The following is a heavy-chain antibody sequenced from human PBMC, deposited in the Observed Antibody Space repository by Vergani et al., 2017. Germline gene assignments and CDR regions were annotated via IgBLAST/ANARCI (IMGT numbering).Heavy chain of an antibody. D-gene: IGHD1-14*01. V-gene: IGHV3-33*06. Sequence: VQLLESGGDLVQPGGSLRLSCAASGFTFNQYGMHWFRQAPGKGLEWVAVTWYDGNNKQYADSVKGRFTISRDNSKSTMYLQMNSLRDEDTGVYYCANDLRLLYNRFDPWGQGTLVTVSS. J-gene: IGHJ5*01. CDR3: ANDLRLLYNRFDP. CDR1: GFTFNQYG. CDR2: TWYDGNNK.